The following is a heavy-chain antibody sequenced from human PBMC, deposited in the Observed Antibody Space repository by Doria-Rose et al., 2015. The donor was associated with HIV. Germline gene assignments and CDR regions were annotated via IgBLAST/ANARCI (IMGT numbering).Heavy chain of an antibody. D-gene: IGHD1-1*01. J-gene: IGHJ6*02. Sequence: QVQLQQWGAGLVKPSETLSLTCAVFGGSFSGYYWSWIRQPPGKGLEWSGDINHSGSTNYKTSLTSRGTISLATSKKLFSLKLSSVTAADTAVYYCARGLLRGGWNDVDYYYGMDVWGQGTTVTVSS. CDR2: INHSGST. CDR1: GGSFSGYY. CDR3: ARGLLRGGWNDVDYYYGMDV. V-gene: IGHV4-34*01.